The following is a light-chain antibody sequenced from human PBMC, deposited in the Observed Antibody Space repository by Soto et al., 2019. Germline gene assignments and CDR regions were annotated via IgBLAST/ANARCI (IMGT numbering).Light chain of an antibody. J-gene: IGKJ1*01. CDR1: QSVSSSY. V-gene: IGKV3-20*01. CDR3: QKYGSSLWT. Sequence: EIVMTQSPVTLSLSPGATATLSCRASQSVSSSYLAWYQQKPGQAPRLLIYGASSRATGIPDRFSGSGSGTDFTLTISRLEPEDFAVYYCQKYGSSLWTCGKGHKGDIK. CDR2: GAS.